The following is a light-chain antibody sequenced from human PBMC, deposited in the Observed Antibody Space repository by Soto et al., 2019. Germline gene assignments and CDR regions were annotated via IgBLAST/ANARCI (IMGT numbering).Light chain of an antibody. CDR2: GAS. CDR1: QSVSSTY. V-gene: IGKV3-20*01. CDR3: QQYGTSQWT. J-gene: IGKJ1*01. Sequence: EIVLTQSPGTLSLSPGERATLSCRASQSVSSTYLAWYQQKPGQAPRLLIYGASSRATGIPDRFSGSGSGAAFTLTISRLEPEDFAVYYCQQYGTSQWTFGLGTKVEIK.